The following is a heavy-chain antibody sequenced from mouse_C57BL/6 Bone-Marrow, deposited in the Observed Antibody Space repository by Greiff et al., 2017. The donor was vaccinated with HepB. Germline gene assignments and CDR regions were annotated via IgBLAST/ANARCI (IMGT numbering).Heavy chain of an antibody. CDR3: AGASYGTGAMDD. V-gene: IGHV12-3*01. J-gene: IGHJ4*01. Sequence: QVQLKESGPGLVKPSQSLFLTCSITGFPITSGYYWIWIRQSPGKPLEWMGYITHSGETFYNPSLQSPISITRETSKNQFFLQLNSVTTEDTAMYYCAGASYGTGAMDDWGQGTSVTVSS. CDR1: GFPITSGYY. CDR2: ITHSGET. D-gene: IGHD2-1*01.